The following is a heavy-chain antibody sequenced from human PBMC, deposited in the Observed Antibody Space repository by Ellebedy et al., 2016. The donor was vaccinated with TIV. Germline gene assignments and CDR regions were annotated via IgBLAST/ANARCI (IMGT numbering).Heavy chain of an antibody. CDR3: ARANTAMVRRNHMDV. CDR1: GGSFSDYY. CDR2: INHSGST. Sequence: MPSETLSLTCGVYGGSFSDYYWSWIRQPPGKGLEWIGEINHSGSTNYNPSLKSRVTISVDTSKNQFSLKLSSVTAADTAVYYCARANTAMVRRNHMDVWGQGTTVTVSS. D-gene: IGHD5-18*01. J-gene: IGHJ6*02. V-gene: IGHV4-34*01.